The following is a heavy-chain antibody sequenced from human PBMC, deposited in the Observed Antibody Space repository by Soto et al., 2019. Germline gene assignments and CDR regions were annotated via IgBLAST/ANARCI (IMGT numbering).Heavy chain of an antibody. Sequence: SETLSLTCTVSGGSISSGGYYWSWIRQHPGKGLEWIGYIYYSGSTYYNPSLKSRVTISVDTSKNQFSLKLSSVTAADTAVYYCARDSGYDEGPWFDPWGQGTLVTVSS. D-gene: IGHD5-12*01. CDR1: GGSISSGGYY. J-gene: IGHJ5*02. CDR2: IYYSGST. V-gene: IGHV4-31*03. CDR3: ARDSGYDEGPWFDP.